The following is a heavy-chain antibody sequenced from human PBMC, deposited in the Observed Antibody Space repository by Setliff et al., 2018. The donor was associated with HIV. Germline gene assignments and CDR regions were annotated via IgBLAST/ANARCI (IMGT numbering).Heavy chain of an antibody. J-gene: IGHJ5*02. CDR1: GDSISSSIYY. CDR3: ARSGGPTFDP. Sequence: SETLSLTCIVSGDSISSSIYYWGWIRQPPGEGLEWIGSIYYSGSTYYNPSLKSRVTISIDTSKNQFSLKLNSVTAADTAMYYCARSGGPTFDPWGQGTLVTVSS. CDR2: IYYSGST. D-gene: IGHD3-16*01. V-gene: IGHV4-39*01.